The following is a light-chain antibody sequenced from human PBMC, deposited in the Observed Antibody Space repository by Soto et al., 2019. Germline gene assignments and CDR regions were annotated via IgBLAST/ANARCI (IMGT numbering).Light chain of an antibody. CDR1: TGAVTSGHY. CDR2: DTT. V-gene: IGLV7-46*01. CDR3: LLVYSGIVV. Sequence: QAVVTQEPSLTVSPGGTVTLTCGSSTGAVTSGHYPYWFQQKPGQAPKTLIYDTTNKHSWSPARFSGSLLGGKAALTLSGAQPEDEADYYCLLVYSGIVVFGGGTKVTVL. J-gene: IGLJ2*01.